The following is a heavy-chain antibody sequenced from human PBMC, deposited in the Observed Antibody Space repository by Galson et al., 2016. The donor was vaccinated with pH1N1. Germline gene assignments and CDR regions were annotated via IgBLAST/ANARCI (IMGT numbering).Heavy chain of an antibody. J-gene: IGHJ4*02. CDR3: AREIGYCSTSGCHYGLDY. Sequence: SLRLSCAASGVDFNYYYMSWVRQAPGKGLEWVSYISSGGNTKYYADSVKGRFTISRDNTKNSLILQMNRLTSDDTGVYYCAREIGYCSTSGCHYGLDYWGQGALVTVSS. D-gene: IGHD2-2*03. CDR2: ISSGGNTK. CDR1: GVDFNYYY. V-gene: IGHV3-11*01.